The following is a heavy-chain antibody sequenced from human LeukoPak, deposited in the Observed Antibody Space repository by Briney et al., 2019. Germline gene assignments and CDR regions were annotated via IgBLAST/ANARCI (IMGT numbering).Heavy chain of an antibody. Sequence: SETLSLTCAVYGGSFSGYYWSWIRQPPGNGLEWIGEINHRGSTNYNPSLKSRVTISVDTSKNQFSLKLSSVTAAGTAVYYCARGSGHCSGGSCYGRPIFDYWGQGTLVTVSS. D-gene: IGHD2-15*01. CDR2: INHRGST. CDR3: ARGSGHCSGGSCYGRPIFDY. V-gene: IGHV4-34*01. CDR1: GGSFSGYY. J-gene: IGHJ4*02.